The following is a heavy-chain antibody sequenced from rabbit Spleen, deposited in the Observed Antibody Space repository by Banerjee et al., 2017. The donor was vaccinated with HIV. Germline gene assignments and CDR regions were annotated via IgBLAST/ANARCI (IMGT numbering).Heavy chain of an antibody. D-gene: IGHD4-1*01. Sequence: QEQLVETGGGLVQSGGSLTLSCKASGIDFSSYGISWVRQAPGKGLEWIAYIYPDYGSTDYASWVKGRFTISKTSSTTVALQVTSLTAADTATYFCARAVVHWLGLTRLDLWGPGTLVTVS. CDR2: IYPDYGST. CDR1: GIDFSSYG. CDR3: ARAVVHWLGLTRLDL. J-gene: IGHJ6*01. V-gene: IGHV1S45*01.